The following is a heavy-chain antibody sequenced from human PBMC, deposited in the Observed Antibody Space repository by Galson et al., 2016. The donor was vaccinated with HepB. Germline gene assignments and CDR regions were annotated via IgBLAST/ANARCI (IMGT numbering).Heavy chain of an antibody. CDR1: GFTFSYYS. J-gene: IGHJ5*02. CDR3: ASLDIAVAEVDP. CDR2: ITSSSTYI. D-gene: IGHD6-13*01. V-gene: IGHV3-21*01. Sequence: SLRLSCAASGFTFSYYSMNWVRQAPGKGLEWVSSITSSSTYIYYADSVKGRFTISRDNAKNSLYLQMNSLRAEDTAVYYCASLDIAVAEVDPWGQGTLVTVSS.